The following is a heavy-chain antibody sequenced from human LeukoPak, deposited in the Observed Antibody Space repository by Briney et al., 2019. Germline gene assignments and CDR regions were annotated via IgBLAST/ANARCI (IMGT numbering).Heavy chain of an antibody. CDR3: ARDYGGSDFDY. CDR2: INQWGSQN. Sequence: GGSLSLSCGVCGLSQRVYWMMWVRRPRGRGREGGANINQWGSQNHYVDSVEGRITISRDNAKNSLYLQINSLTAEATAVYYCARDYGGSDFDYWGQGTLVTVSS. CDR1: GLSQRVYW. V-gene: IGHV3-7*01. D-gene: IGHD3-16*01. J-gene: IGHJ4*02.